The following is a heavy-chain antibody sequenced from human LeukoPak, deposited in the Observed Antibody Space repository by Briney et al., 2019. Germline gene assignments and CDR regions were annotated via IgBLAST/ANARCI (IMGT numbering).Heavy chain of an antibody. D-gene: IGHD3-10*01. CDR3: AREAFTFGEYNQFDP. CDR2: INHSGST. CDR1: GGSFSGYY. J-gene: IGHJ5*02. Sequence: SETLSLTCAVCGGSFSGYYWSWIRQPPGKGLEWIGEINHSGSTNYNPSLKSRVTISVDTSKNQFSLKLSSVTAADTAVYYCAREAFTFGEYNQFDPWGQGTLVTVSS. V-gene: IGHV4-34*01.